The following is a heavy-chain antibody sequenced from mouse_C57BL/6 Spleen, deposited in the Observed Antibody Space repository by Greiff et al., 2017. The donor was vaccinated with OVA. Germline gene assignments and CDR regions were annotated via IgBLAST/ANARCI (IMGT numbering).Heavy chain of an antibody. CDR2: ISSGGSYT. CDR1: GFTFSSYG. CDR3: ARDLDN. V-gene: IGHV5-6*02. Sequence: EVMLVESGGDLVKPGGSLKLSCAASGFTFSSYGMSWVRQTPDKRLEWVATISSGGSYTYYPDSVKGRFTISRDNAKNTLYLQMSSLKSEDTAMYYCARDLDNWGQGTTLTVSS. J-gene: IGHJ2*01.